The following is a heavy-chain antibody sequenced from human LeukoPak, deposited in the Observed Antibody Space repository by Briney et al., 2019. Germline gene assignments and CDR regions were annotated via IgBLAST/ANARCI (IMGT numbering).Heavy chain of an antibody. CDR2: ISGSGGTT. J-gene: IGHJ4*02. Sequence: GSLRLSCAASGFIFNTYDMNWVRQAPGKGLEWVSSISGSGGTTYSADSVKGRFTISRDNTKNTLYLQMNSLRADDTAVYYCAKASRRHCGSTVCYTLDYWGQGTLVTVSS. D-gene: IGHD2-2*02. CDR3: AKASRRHCGSTVCYTLDY. CDR1: GFIFNTYD. V-gene: IGHV3-23*01.